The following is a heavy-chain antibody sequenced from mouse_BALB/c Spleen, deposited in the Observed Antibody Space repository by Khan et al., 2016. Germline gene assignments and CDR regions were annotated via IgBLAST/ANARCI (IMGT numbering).Heavy chain of an antibody. CDR3: ARGIYDYGIDY. CDR2: IDPANDNT. V-gene: IGHV14-3*02. CDR1: GFNIKDTY. J-gene: IGHJ3*01. D-gene: IGHD2-4*01. Sequence: VQLQQSGAELVKPGVSVKLSCTASGFNIKDTYIHWVKQRPEQGLEWIGRIDPANDNTKYDPRFQGKATITADTSSKTAYLQLSSLTSEDTAVYFCARGIYDYGIDYWGQGTLVTVSA.